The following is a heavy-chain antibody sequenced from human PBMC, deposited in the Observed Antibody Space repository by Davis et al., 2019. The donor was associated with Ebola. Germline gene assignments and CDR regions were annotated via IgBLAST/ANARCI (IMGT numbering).Heavy chain of an antibody. Sequence: GESLKISCAASGFTLSSYWMSWVRQAPGKGLEWVANIKQDGSEKYYVESVKGRFTISRDNAKNSLYLQMNSLGAEDTDGYYCARDSLGWEPDFQHWGQGTLVTVSS. D-gene: IGHD1-26*01. CDR3: ARDSLGWEPDFQH. V-gene: IGHV3-7*03. CDR1: GFTLSSYW. J-gene: IGHJ1*01. CDR2: IKQDGSEK.